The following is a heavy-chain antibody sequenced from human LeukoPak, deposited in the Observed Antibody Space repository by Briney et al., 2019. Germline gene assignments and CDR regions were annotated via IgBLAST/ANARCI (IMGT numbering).Heavy chain of an antibody. J-gene: IGHJ4*02. CDR1: GFTFSSYA. CDR3: ARDGNGDPLGY. CDR2: ISYDGSNK. V-gene: IGHV3-30-3*01. Sequence: PGGSLRLSCAASGFTFSSYAMHWVRQAPGKGLEWVAVISYDGSNKYYADSVKGRFTISRDNSKNTLYLQMNSLRAEDTAVYYCARDGNGDPLGYWGQGTLVTVSS. D-gene: IGHD2-21*02.